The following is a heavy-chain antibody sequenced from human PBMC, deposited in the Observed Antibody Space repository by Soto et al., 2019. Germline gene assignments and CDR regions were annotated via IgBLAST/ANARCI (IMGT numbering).Heavy chain of an antibody. V-gene: IGHV3-33*01. CDR1: GFTFSSYG. D-gene: IGHD5-18*01. CDR2: IWYDGGNK. J-gene: IGHJ4*02. CDR3: ARDQGRGYNYGFDY. Sequence: QVQLVESGGGVVQPGRSLRLSCAASGFTFSSYGMHWVRQAPGKGLQWVAVIWYDGGNKYYADSVKGRFTISRDNSKNTLYLQMNSLRAEDTAVYYCARDQGRGYNYGFDYWGQGTLVTVSS.